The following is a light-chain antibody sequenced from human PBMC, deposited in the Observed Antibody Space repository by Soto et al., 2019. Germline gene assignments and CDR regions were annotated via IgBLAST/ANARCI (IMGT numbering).Light chain of an antibody. CDR1: QSISNY. V-gene: IGKV1-39*01. CDR2: AAS. Sequence: DIQMTQSPSSLSASVGDRVTITCRASQSISNYLNWYQQKPGKAPKLLIYAASSLQSGVPSRFSGRGSGTDFTLTSSSLQPEDFATYYCQQSYSTMWTFGQGTKVEIK. CDR3: QQSYSTMWT. J-gene: IGKJ1*01.